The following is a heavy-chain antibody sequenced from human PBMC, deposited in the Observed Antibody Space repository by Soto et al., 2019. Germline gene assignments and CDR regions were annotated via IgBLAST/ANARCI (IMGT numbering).Heavy chain of an antibody. J-gene: IGHJ4*02. D-gene: IGHD6-19*01. V-gene: IGHV3-30-3*01. CDR3: ARDSSGWYKFDY. CDR1: VFTFSDYA. CDR2: ISRDGTNK. Sequence: GGSLRLSCVSSVFTFSDYAMDWGRQSPGKGREWVTVISRDGTNKYYAASVKGRFTTSRDNSKNTLYLKMNSLTVEDTALYYCARDSSGWYKFDYWGQGTVVTVSS.